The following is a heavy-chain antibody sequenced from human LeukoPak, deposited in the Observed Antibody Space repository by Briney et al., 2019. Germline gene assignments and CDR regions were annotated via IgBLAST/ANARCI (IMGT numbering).Heavy chain of an antibody. CDR1: GYTFTSYY. Sequence: ASVKVSCKASGYTFTSYYMHWVRQAPGQGLEWMGIINLSGGTTYYAQKFQGRVTMTNDMSTSTVYMELSSLRSEDTAVYYCARDFGYNWKANWFDPWGQGTLVTVSS. J-gene: IGHJ5*02. CDR3: ARDFGYNWKANWFDP. V-gene: IGHV1-46*01. D-gene: IGHD1-1*01. CDR2: INLSGGTT.